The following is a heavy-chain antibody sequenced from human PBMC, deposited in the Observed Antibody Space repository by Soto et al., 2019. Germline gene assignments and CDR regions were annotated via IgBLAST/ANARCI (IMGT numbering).Heavy chain of an antibody. CDR2: IRHSGST. V-gene: IGHV4-30-4*01. Sequence: TSETLSLTCSVSGGSISSGDFYWSWIRQPPGKGLEWIGYIRHSGSTYHNSSLRGRVAISVDTSNNQFSLRLNSVTAADTAVYYCARGLSVTGDSNNWFDPWGQGTLVTVSS. CDR3: ARGLSVTGDSNNWFDP. D-gene: IGHD2-21*02. J-gene: IGHJ5*02. CDR1: GGSISSGDFY.